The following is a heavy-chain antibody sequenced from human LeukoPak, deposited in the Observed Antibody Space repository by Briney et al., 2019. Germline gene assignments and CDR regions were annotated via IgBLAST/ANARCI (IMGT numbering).Heavy chain of an antibody. CDR2: IKQDGSER. D-gene: IGHD6-19*01. Sequence: GGSLRLSCAASGFTFSTYWMSWVRLAPGKGLEWVANIKQDGSERNYVDSVKGRFTISRDNAKNSLYLQLNSLRAEDTAVYYCARVTYSSGWYVDYSGQGTLVTVSS. CDR1: GFTFSTYW. J-gene: IGHJ4*02. V-gene: IGHV3-7*01. CDR3: ARVTYSSGWYVDY.